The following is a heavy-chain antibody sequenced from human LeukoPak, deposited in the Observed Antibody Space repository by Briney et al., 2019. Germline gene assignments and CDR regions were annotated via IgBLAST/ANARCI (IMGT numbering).Heavy chain of an antibody. V-gene: IGHV3-74*01. D-gene: IGHD3-22*01. J-gene: IGHJ4*02. Sequence: GGSLRLSCAASGFTFSNNWMHWVRQAPGKGLVWVSRIKGDGSSTDYADSVKGRFTISRDNAKNTLLLQMNSLRAEDTAVYYCARGQVGIYYDSSGYSPPGYWGQGTLVTVSS. CDR2: IKGDGSST. CDR1: GFTFSNNW. CDR3: ARGQVGIYYDSSGYSPPGY.